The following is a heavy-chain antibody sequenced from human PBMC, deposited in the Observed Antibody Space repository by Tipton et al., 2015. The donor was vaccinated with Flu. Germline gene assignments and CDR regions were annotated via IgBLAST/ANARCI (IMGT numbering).Heavy chain of an antibody. Sequence: LRLSCTVSGDSISSSSYYWGWIRQPPGKGLEWIGSIYSSGSTYYNPSLKSRVTISVDTSKNQFSLKLSSVTAADTAVYYCAREAYGSGSYEFWFDPWGQGTLVTVSS. D-gene: IGHD3-10*01. V-gene: IGHV4-39*07. J-gene: IGHJ5*02. CDR2: IYSSGST. CDR1: GDSISSSSYY. CDR3: AREAYGSGSYEFWFDP.